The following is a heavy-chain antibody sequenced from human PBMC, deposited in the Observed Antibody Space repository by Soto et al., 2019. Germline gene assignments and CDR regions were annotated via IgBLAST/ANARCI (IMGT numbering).Heavy chain of an antibody. V-gene: IGHV4-59*01. CDR1: GGSISSYY. CDR2: IYYSGST. Sequence: SETLSLTCTVSGGSISSYYWSWIRQPPGKGLEWIGYIYYSGSTNYNPSLKSRVTISVDTSKNQFSLKLSSVTAADTAVYYCARVYYDSSGYYLYFDYWGQGTLVTVSS. CDR3: ARVYYDSSGYYLYFDY. D-gene: IGHD3-22*01. J-gene: IGHJ4*02.